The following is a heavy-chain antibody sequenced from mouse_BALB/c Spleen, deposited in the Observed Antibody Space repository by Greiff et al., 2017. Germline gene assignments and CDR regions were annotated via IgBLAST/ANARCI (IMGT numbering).Heavy chain of an antibody. CDR2: ISSGGSYT. CDR3: AREGGTGD. J-gene: IGHJ2*01. Sequence: EVMLVESGGGLVKPGGSLKLSCAASGFTFSSYAMSWVRQSPEKRLEWVAEISSGGSYTYYPDSVKGRFTISRDNAKNTLYLQMSSLKSEDTAMYYCAREGGTGDWGQGTTLTVAS. V-gene: IGHV5-6*03. D-gene: IGHD3-1*01. CDR1: GFTFSSYA.